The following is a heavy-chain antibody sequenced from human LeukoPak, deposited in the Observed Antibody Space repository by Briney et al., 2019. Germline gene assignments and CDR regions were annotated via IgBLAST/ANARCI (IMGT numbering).Heavy chain of an antibody. D-gene: IGHD4-17*01. V-gene: IGHV3-30*18. CDR1: GFTFSSYG. J-gene: IGHJ4*02. CDR2: ISYDGSNK. CDR3: AKDSGDYGDYLDY. Sequence: GVSLRLSCAASGFTFSSYGMHWVRQAPGKGLEWVAVISYDGSNKYYADSVKGRFTISRDNSKNTLYLQMNSLRAEDTAVYYCAKDSGDYGDYLDYWGQGTLVTVSS.